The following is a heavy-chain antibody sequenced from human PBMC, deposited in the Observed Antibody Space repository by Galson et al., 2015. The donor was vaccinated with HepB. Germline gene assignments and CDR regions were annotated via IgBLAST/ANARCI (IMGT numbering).Heavy chain of an antibody. Sequence: SLRLSCAASGFTFDDYAMHWVRQAPGKGLEWVSGISWNSGSIGYADSVKGRFTISRDNAKNSLYLQMNSLRAEDTALYYCAKDMRIAAAGHPTQVRWYYYGMDVWGQGTTVTVSS. J-gene: IGHJ6*02. CDR1: GFTFDDYA. CDR2: ISWNSGSI. D-gene: IGHD6-13*01. CDR3: AKDMRIAAAGHPTQVRWYYYGMDV. V-gene: IGHV3-9*01.